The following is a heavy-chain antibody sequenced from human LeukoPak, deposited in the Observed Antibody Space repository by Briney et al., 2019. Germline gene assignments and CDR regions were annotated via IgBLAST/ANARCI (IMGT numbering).Heavy chain of an antibody. J-gene: IGHJ3*02. CDR2: ISYDGSNK. V-gene: IGHV3-30*18. Sequence: GGSLRLSCAASGFTFSSYSMNWVRQAPGKGLEWVAVISYDGSNKYYADSVKGRFTISRDNSKNTLYLQMNSLRAEDTAVYYCAKDPSGTADIWGQGTMVTVSS. D-gene: IGHD3-10*01. CDR3: AKDPSGTADI. CDR1: GFTFSSYS.